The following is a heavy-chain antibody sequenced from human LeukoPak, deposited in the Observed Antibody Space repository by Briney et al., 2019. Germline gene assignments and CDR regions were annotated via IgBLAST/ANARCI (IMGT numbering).Heavy chain of an antibody. CDR1: GGSISSSNW. CDR2: IYHRGRT. J-gene: IGHJ5*02. D-gene: IGHD6-13*01. Sequence: PSESLSLTCAVPGGSISSSNWWSWVPPPPGKGLEWIGKIYHRGRTNYNPSLKSRVTISVDKSKNQFSLKLSSVTAADTAVYYCARTSPRGIAAAGVWFDPWGQGTLVTVSS. CDR3: ARTSPRGIAAAGVWFDP. V-gene: IGHV4-4*02.